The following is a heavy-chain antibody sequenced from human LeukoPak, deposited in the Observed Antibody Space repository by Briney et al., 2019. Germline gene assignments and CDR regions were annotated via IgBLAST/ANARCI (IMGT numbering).Heavy chain of an antibody. CDR3: ARPYGSGSPYEWYYGMDV. CDR2: ISSSSSYI. V-gene: IGHV3-21*01. Sequence: GGSLRLSCAASGFTLSSYSMNWVRQAPGKGLEWVSSISSSSSYIYYADSVKGRFTISRDNAKNSLYLQMNSLRAEDTAVYYCARPYGSGSPYEWYYGMDVWGQGTTVTVSS. CDR1: GFTLSSYS. D-gene: IGHD3-10*01. J-gene: IGHJ6*02.